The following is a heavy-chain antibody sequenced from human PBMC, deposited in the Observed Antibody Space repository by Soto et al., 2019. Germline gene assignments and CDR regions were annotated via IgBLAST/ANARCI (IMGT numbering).Heavy chain of an antibody. CDR2: IIPIFRTT. V-gene: IGHV1-69*12. Sequence: QVQLVQSGAEVRKPGSSVKVSCKTSGGSFTSSSINWVRQAPGQGLEWMGGIIPIFRTTHYAQKLQGRLTISADESTIAVYRTLSSLKSEDTAVYYCARRLVRGATAYRGVDVWGQGTTVTVSS. D-gene: IGHD3-10*01. CDR3: ARRLVRGATAYRGVDV. CDR1: GGSFTSSS. J-gene: IGHJ6*01.